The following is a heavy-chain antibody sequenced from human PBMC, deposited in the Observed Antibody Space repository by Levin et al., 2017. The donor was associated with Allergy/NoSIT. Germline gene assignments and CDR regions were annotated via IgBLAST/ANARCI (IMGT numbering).Heavy chain of an antibody. CDR3: VKGHSSGWSNPADS. V-gene: IGHV3-9*01. J-gene: IGHJ5*02. CDR2: ITWNGFTI. D-gene: IGHD6-19*01. CDR1: GFTFDDYG. Sequence: GGSLRLSCAASGFTFDDYGMHWVRQAPGKGLEWLSGITWNGFTIGYADSVQGRFTISRDNAKNSLYLQMSSLRAEDTALYYCVKGHSSGWSNPADSWGQGTLVTVSS.